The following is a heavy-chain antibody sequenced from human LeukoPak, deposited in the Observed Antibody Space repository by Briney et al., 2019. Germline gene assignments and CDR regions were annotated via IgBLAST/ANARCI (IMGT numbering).Heavy chain of an antibody. D-gene: IGHD2-2*01. CDR3: ARGRRVPAAMGNWFDP. J-gene: IGHJ5*02. V-gene: IGHV3-7*01. Sequence: GGSLRLSCAASGFTFSGYWMSWVRQAPGKGLEWVANIKQDGSEKYYVDSVKGRFTISRDNAKNSLYLQMNSLRAEDTAVYYCARGRRVPAAMGNWFDPWGQGTLVTVSS. CDR2: IKQDGSEK. CDR1: GFTFSGYW.